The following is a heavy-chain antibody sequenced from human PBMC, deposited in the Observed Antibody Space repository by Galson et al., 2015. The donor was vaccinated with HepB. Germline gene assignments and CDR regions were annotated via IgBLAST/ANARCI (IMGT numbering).Heavy chain of an antibody. D-gene: IGHD1-26*01. J-gene: IGHJ4*02. Sequence: SLRLSCAASGFTFSSFTMNWVRQAPGKRLEWVSYISTTGTNIFYVYSVKGRFAVSRDNAKNSLYLQMNSLRAEDTAIYYCARVVLSGSYWYFDFWGQGTLVTVSS. V-gene: IGHV3-48*01. CDR2: ISTTGTNI. CDR1: GFTFSSFT. CDR3: ARVVLSGSYWYFDF.